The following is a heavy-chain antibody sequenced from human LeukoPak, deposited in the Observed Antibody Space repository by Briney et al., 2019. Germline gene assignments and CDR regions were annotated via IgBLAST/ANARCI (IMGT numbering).Heavy chain of an antibody. CDR2: INWNGGST. CDR1: GFTFYDYD. D-gene: IGHD6-6*01. CDR3: ARSIHLPDY. J-gene: IGHJ4*02. Sequence: PGGSLRLSCAASGFTFYDYDMSWVRQAPGKGPEGVSDINWNGGSTGYADSVKGRFTISRGNAKNSLDLQMNSLRAEDTALYYCARSIHLPDYWGQGNLVTVSS. V-gene: IGHV3-20*04.